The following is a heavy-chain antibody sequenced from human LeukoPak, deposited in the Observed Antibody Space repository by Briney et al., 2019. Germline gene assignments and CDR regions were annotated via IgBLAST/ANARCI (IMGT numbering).Heavy chain of an antibody. CDR1: GFTFSSYA. CDR2: ISGSGGST. J-gene: IGHJ4*02. D-gene: IGHD3-16*01. Sequence: GALRLSCAASGFTFSSYAMSWVRQAPGKGLEWVSAISGSGGSTFYADSVKGRFTISRDNSKNTLYLQMNSLRAEDTAVYYCAKEITFGGVVDYWGQGTLVTVSS. CDR3: AKEITFGGVVDY. V-gene: IGHV3-23*01.